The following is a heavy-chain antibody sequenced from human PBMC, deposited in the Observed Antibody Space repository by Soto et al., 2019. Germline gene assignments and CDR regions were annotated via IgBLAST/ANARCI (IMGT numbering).Heavy chain of an antibody. CDR1: GFTFSSYS. Sequence: EVQLVESGGGLVKPGGSLRLSCAASGFTFSSYSMNWVRQAPGKGLEWVSSITSSSSYISYADSVKGRFTISRDNAKNSRYLQRTSLRAEDTAVYYCARDQPGYSYGYGLGYWGQGTLVTVSS. D-gene: IGHD5-18*01. CDR2: ITSSSSYI. CDR3: ARDQPGYSYGYGLGY. V-gene: IGHV3-21*01. J-gene: IGHJ4*02.